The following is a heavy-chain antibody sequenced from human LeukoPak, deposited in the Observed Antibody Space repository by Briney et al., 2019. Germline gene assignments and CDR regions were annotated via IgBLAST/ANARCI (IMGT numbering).Heavy chain of an antibody. CDR3: ARGPHYYYYYMDV. V-gene: IGHV3-7*01. CDR2: IKQDGSEK. Sequence: PGGSLRLSCAASGFTFSSYSMNWVRQAPGKGLEWVANIKQDGSEKYYVDSVKGRFTISRDNAKNSLYLQMNSLRAEDTAVYYCARGPHYYYYYMDVWGKGTTVTVSS. CDR1: GFTFSSYS. J-gene: IGHJ6*03.